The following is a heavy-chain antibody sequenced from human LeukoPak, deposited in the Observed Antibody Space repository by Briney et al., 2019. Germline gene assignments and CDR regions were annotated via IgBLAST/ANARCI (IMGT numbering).Heavy chain of an antibody. Sequence: GGSLRLSCAASGFTFSNCWMHWVRHAPGKGMVWVSIYNSVWTSTSYADSLNGRFPLSRNNAENTLYLQMNSLRAEDTAVYFCATGQLWIRYYSHYWGQGTLVTLSS. CDR1: GFTFSNCW. D-gene: IGHD3-3*01. CDR2: YNSVWTST. CDR3: ATGQLWIRYYSHY. J-gene: IGHJ4*02. V-gene: IGHV3-74*01.